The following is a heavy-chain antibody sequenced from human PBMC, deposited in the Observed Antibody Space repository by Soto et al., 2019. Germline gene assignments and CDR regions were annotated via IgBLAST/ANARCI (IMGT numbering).Heavy chain of an antibody. V-gene: IGHV3-23*01. J-gene: IGHJ4*02. CDR3: ARGLVVVAATVDYFDY. CDR2: ISGSGGST. CDR1: GFTFSSYA. D-gene: IGHD2-15*01. Sequence: GGSLRLSCAASGFTFSSYAMSWVRQAPGKGLEWVSAISGSGGSTYYADSVKGRFTISRDNSKNTLYLQMNSLRAEDTAVYYCARGLVVVAATVDYFDYWGQGTLVTVSS.